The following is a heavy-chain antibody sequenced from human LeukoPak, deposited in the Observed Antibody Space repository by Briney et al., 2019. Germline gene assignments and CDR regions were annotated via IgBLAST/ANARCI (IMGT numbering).Heavy chain of an antibody. CDR3: AREPYGSWSYFIDY. Sequence: GASVKVSCKASGGTFSSYAISWVRQAPGQGLEWMGRIIPILGYAQKFQGRVTITADKSTSTAYMELSSLRSEDTAVYYCAREPYGSWSYFIDYWGQGTLVTVSS. J-gene: IGHJ4*02. D-gene: IGHD3-10*01. CDR2: IIPILG. CDR1: GGTFSSYA. V-gene: IGHV1-69*04.